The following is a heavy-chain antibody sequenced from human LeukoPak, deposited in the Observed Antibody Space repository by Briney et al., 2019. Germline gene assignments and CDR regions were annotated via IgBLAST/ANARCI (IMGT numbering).Heavy chain of an antibody. CDR1: GFTFSSYG. CDR2: ISGSGGST. J-gene: IGHJ4*02. Sequence: PGGTLRLSCAASGFTFSSYGMSWVRQAPGKGLEWVSAISGSGGSTYYADSVKGRFTISRDNSKNTLSLQMNSLRAEDTAVYYCAKDHDYYGLESYWGQGTLVTVSS. D-gene: IGHD3-10*01. V-gene: IGHV3-23*01. CDR3: AKDHDYYGLESY.